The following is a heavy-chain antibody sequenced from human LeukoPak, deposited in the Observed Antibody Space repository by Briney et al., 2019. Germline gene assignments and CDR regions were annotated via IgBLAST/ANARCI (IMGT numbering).Heavy chain of an antibody. J-gene: IGHJ4*02. CDR3: VRDRDWSFDY. V-gene: IGHV3-48*02. CDR2: ISSSTTIK. Sequence: GGSLRLSCEAPGFSFSDYSMNWVRQAPGKGLEWVSYISSSTTIKDYADSVKGRFTISRDNAKNSLYLQMNSLRDEDTAVYYCVRDRDWSFDYWGQGTLVTVSS. D-gene: IGHD3/OR15-3a*01. CDR1: GFSFSDYS.